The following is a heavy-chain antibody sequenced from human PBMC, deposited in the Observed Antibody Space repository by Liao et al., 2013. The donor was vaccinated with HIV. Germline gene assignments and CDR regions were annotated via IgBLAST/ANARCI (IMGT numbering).Heavy chain of an antibody. J-gene: IGHJ2*01. CDR3: ARAYTIFGVKAHWHFDL. CDR2: VHFDGTT. D-gene: IGHD3-3*01. V-gene: IGHV4-4*07. Sequence: QVQLQESGPGLVKPSETLSLTCTVSGGSISSYSWSWIRQPAGKGLEWIGRVHFDGTTNYNPSLVSRVSISLDTSRNQVSLSLTSVTVADTAVYYCARAYTIFGVKAHWHFDLWGRGTRVTVSS. CDR1: GGSISSYS.